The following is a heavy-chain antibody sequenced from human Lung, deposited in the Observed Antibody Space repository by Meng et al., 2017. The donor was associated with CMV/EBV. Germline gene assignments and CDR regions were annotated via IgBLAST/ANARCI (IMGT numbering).Heavy chain of an antibody. Sequence: LXCTVSGGSISSGGYYWSWIRQHPGKGLEWIGYIYYSGSTYYNPSLKSRVTISVDTSKNQFPLKLSSVTAADTAMYYCARYYSSTSCRNRYFDLWGRGTXVNVSS. CDR1: GGSISSGGYY. CDR3: ARYYSSTSCRNRYFDL. CDR2: IYYSGST. J-gene: IGHJ2*01. D-gene: IGHD2-2*01. V-gene: IGHV4-31*03.